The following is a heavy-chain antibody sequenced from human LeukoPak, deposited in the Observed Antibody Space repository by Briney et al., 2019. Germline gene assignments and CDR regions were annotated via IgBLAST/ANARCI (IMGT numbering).Heavy chain of an antibody. J-gene: IGHJ4*02. CDR2: IYYRGST. Sequence: PSETLSLTCTVSGGSISSSSFYWGWIRQPPGKGLEWIGSIYYRGSTYYNPSLKSRVTVSVDTSKNQFSLKLSSVTAADTAVYYCARRKQEGGSGWTDPLDYWGQGTLVTVSS. CDR1: GGSISSSSFY. D-gene: IGHD6-19*01. CDR3: ARRKQEGGSGWTDPLDY. V-gene: IGHV4-39*07.